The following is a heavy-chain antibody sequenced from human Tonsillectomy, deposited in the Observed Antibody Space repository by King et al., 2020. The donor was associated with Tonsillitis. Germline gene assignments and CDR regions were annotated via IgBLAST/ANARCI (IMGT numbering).Heavy chain of an antibody. V-gene: IGHV3-7*01. CDR3: ARDHITIFGVIVTTVGTFDI. J-gene: IGHJ3*02. CDR2: IKGDGSEE. D-gene: IGHD3-3*01. CDR1: GFTFSSYK. Sequence: VQLVESGGGLVQPGGSLRLSCAASGFTFSSYKMSWVRQAPGKGLEWVADIKGDGSEEYYVDSVKGRFTISRDNAKNSVELQMNSLRAEDTAVYYCARDHITIFGVIVTTVGTFDIWGQGTMVTVSS.